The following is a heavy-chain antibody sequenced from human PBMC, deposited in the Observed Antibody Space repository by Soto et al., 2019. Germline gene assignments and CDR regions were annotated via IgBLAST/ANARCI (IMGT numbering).Heavy chain of an antibody. CDR2: INAGNGNT. CDR3: ARDRDIAVAAFDY. J-gene: IGHJ4*02. D-gene: IGHD6-19*01. CDR1: GYTFTSYD. Sequence: ASVKVSCKASGYTFTSYDINWVRQAPGQRLEWMGWINAGNGNTKYSQKFQGRVTITRDTSASTAYMELSSLRSEDTAVYYCARDRDIAVAAFDYWGQGTLVTVSS. V-gene: IGHV1-3*01.